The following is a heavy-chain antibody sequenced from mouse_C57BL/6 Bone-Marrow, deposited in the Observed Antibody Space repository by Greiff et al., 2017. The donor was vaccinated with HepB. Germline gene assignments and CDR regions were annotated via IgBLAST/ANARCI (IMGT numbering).Heavy chain of an antibody. CDR3: ARATMVTVDY. CDR1: GYTFTSYW. D-gene: IGHD2-2*01. J-gene: IGHJ2*01. Sequence: QVQLQQPGAELVKPGASVKMSCKASGYTFTSYWITWVKQRTGQGLEWIGEIDPRSGNTYYNEKFKGKATLTADKSSSTAYMELRSLTSEDSAVYFCARATMVTVDYGGRGTTLTVSS. V-gene: IGHV1-81*01. CDR2: IDPRSGNT.